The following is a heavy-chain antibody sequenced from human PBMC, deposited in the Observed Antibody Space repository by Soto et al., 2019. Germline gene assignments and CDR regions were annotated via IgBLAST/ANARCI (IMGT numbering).Heavy chain of an antibody. CDR1: GYTFTSYG. D-gene: IGHD6-13*01. V-gene: IGHV1-18*01. CDR3: ARVGAIAPAEGDY. Sequence: QIQLVQSGTEVREPGASVKVSFQASGYTFTSYGIIWVRQAPGQGLESMGWISGYNNNKNYAQKYQARVTMTTDTSTRTAYMELRSLRSDDTAVYYCARVGAIAPAEGDYWGQGTLVTVSS. J-gene: IGHJ4*02. CDR2: ISGYNNNK.